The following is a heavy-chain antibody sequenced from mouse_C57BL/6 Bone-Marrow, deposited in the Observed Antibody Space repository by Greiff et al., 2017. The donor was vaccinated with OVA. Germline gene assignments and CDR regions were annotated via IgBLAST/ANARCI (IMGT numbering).Heavy chain of an antibody. CDR2: FHPYNYDT. CDR3: ARPGDYDGDWFAY. CDR1: CYTFTPSP. V-gene: IGHV1-47*01. J-gene: IGHJ3*01. D-gene: IGHD2-4*01. Sequence: QVQLKEAGAELVKPGASVKMSCQASCYTFTPSPIEWMKPNHGKSLEWIGNFHPYNYDTKYNEKFKGKATLTVEKSSSTVYLELSRLTSDDSAVYYCARPGDYDGDWFAYWGQGTLVTVSA.